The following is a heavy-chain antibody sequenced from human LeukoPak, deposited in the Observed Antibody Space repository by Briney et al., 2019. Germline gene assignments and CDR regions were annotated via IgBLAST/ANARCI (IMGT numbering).Heavy chain of an antibody. CDR2: IYYSGST. CDR3: AREPRTTVTTDY. D-gene: IGHD4-17*01. V-gene: IGHV4-30-4*01. CDR1: GGSISSGDHY. J-gene: IGHJ4*02. Sequence: SETLSLTCTVSGGSISSGDHYWSWIRQPPGKGLEWIGYIYYSGSTYYNPSLKSRVTTSVDTSKNQFSLKLSSVTAADTAVYYCAREPRTTVTTDYWGQGTLVTVSS.